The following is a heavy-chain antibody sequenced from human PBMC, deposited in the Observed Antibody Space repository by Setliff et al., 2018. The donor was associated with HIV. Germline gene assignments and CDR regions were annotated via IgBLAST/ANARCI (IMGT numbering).Heavy chain of an antibody. J-gene: IGHJ6*03. CDR2: TYYRSKWYN. Sequence: SQTISLTCDISGDSVSSNSAAWNWIRQSPSRGLEWLGRTYYRSKWYNDYAVSVKSRITINPDTSKNQFSLQLNSVTPEDTAVYYCASGKLIQLWLKGGDYYYYYMDVWGKGTTVTSP. D-gene: IGHD5-18*01. V-gene: IGHV6-1*01. CDR1: GDSVSSNSAA. CDR3: ASGKLIQLWLKGGDYYYYYMDV.